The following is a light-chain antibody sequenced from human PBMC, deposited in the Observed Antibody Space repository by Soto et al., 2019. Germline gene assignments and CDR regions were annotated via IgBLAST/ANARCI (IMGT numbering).Light chain of an antibody. CDR3: SSHTSSSTSYV. V-gene: IGLV2-14*01. CDR1: SSDVGGYNY. J-gene: IGLJ1*01. CDR2: DVS. Sequence: QSVLTQPASVSGSPGQSITISCTGISSDVGGYNYVSWYQQHPGKAPKLMIYDVSNRPSGVSNRFSGSKSANTASLTISGLQAEDEADYYCSSHTSSSTSYVFGTGTKVTVL.